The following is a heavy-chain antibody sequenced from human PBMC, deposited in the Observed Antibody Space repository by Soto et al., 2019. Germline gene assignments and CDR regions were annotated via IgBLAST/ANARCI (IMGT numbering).Heavy chain of an antibody. J-gene: IGHJ4*02. Sequence: EVQLVESGGGLVKPGGSLRLAWGASGFTFNSYSMNWVHQAPGKELEWVSSISSSSTYIYYADSVKGRFTISRDNAKNSLYLQMNSLRAEDTAVYYCARAKVVTVDYWGQGTLVTVSS. CDR1: GFTFNSYS. CDR3: ARAKVVTVDY. V-gene: IGHV3-21*01. CDR2: ISSSSTYI. D-gene: IGHD3-22*01.